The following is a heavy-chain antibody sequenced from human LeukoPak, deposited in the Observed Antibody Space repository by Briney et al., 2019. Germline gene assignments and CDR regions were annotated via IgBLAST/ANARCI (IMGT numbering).Heavy chain of an antibody. CDR2: INHSGST. J-gene: IGHJ4*02. V-gene: IGHV4-34*01. CDR3: ASKNDSSGYLDY. D-gene: IGHD3-22*01. CDR1: GGSFSGYY. Sequence: PSETLSLTCAVYGGSFSGYYWSWIRQPPGKGLEWIGEINHSGSTNYNPPLKSRVTISVDTSKNQFSLKLSSVTAADTAVYYCASKNDSSGYLDYWGQGTLVTVSS.